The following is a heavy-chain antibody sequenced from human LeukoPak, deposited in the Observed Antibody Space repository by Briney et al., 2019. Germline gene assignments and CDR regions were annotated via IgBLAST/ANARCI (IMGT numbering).Heavy chain of an antibody. CDR1: GGSISSGGYY. Sequence: SETLSLTCTVSGGSISSGGYYWSWIRQPPGKGLEWIGYIYHSGSTYYNPSLKSRVTISVDRSKNQFSLKLSSVTAADTAVYYCACTLGQLVLGYWGQGTLVTVSS. J-gene: IGHJ4*02. V-gene: IGHV4-30-2*01. CDR2: IYHSGST. CDR3: ACTLGQLVLGY. D-gene: IGHD6-13*01.